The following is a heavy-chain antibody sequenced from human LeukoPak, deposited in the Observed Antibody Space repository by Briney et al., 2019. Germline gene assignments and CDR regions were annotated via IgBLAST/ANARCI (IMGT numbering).Heavy chain of an antibody. CDR1: GFTFSDYY. CDR2: ISSSGTTI. J-gene: IGHJ4*02. Sequence: GGSLRLSCAASGFTFSDYYMSWIRQAPGKGLEWVSYISSSGTTIYYADSVKGRFTISRDNAKNSLYLQMNSLRAEDTAVYYCARRRDSGSLQHFDYWGQGTLVTVSP. D-gene: IGHD1-26*01. V-gene: IGHV3-11*01. CDR3: ARRRDSGSLQHFDY.